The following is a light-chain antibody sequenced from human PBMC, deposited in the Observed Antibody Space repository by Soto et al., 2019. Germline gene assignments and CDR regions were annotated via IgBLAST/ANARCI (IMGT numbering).Light chain of an antibody. CDR1: SSDVGKYNL. J-gene: IGLJ1*01. V-gene: IGLV2-23*01. Sequence: QSVLTQPASVSGSPGESIIISCTGTSSDVGKYNLVSWYQQDPGRAPKLIIYEGSKRPSGVSDRFSGSKSGDTASLTISGLQYDDETDYYCCSYADTNNYVFGTGTKVTVL. CDR2: EGS. CDR3: CSYADTNNYV.